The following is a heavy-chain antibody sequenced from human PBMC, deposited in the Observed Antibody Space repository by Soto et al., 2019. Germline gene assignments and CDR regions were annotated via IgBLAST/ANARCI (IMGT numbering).Heavy chain of an antibody. CDR2: IYHSGST. CDR3: ARVLYETRYCSSTSCYYWFYWFDP. J-gene: IGHJ5*02. V-gene: IGHV4-30-2*01. Sequence: SETLSLTCAVSGGSISSGCYSWSWIRQPPGKGLEWIGYIYHSGSTYYNPSLKSRVTISVDRSKNQFSLKLSSVTAADTAVYYSARVLYETRYCSSTSCYYWFYWFDPLGQGTLVTVSS. CDR1: GGSISSGCYS. D-gene: IGHD2-2*01.